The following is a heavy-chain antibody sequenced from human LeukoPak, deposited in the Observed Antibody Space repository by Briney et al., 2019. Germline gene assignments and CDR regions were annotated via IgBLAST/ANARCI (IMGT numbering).Heavy chain of an antibody. CDR1: GFTFSSYS. J-gene: IGHJ6*02. V-gene: IGHV3-21*04. D-gene: IGHD3-16*01. Sequence: GGSLRLSCAASGFTFSSYSMNWVRQAPGKGLEWVSSISSSSYIYYADSVKGRFTISRDNAKNSLYLQMSNLRAEDTAVYFCARGGGLDVWGQGATVTVSS. CDR3: ARGGGLDV. CDR2: ISSSSYI.